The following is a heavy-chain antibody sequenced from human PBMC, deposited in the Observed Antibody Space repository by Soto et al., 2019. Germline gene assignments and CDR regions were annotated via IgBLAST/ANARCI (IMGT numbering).Heavy chain of an antibody. Sequence: PGESLKISCKASGYRFANYWIGWVRQMPGKGLELMGIIYPDDSDTRYSPSFQGQVTISADKSITTAYLQWSRLKASDTAMYYCARFPSGRDPNWFDPWGQGTLVTVSS. J-gene: IGHJ5*02. CDR1: GYRFANYW. CDR3: ARFPSGRDPNWFDP. V-gene: IGHV5-51*01. D-gene: IGHD1-26*01. CDR2: IYPDDSDT.